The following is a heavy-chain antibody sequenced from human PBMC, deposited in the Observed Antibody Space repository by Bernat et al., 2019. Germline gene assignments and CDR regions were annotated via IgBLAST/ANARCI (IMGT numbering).Heavy chain of an antibody. J-gene: IGHJ4*02. CDR1: GFTFSSYD. CDR3: TCPPGDYDVFDF. CDR2: IRGKANNYAT. V-gene: IGHV3-73*01. Sequence: EVQLVESGGGLVQPGGSLRLSCAASGFTFSSYDMHWVRQATGKGLEWVGRIRGKANNYATAYTASVEGRFTISRDDSRNTAYLQMNSLKIEDTAVYFCTCPPGDYDVFDFWGPGTPVTVSS. D-gene: IGHD4-17*01.